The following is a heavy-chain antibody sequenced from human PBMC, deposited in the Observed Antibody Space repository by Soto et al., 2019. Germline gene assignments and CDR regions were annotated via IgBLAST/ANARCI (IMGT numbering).Heavy chain of an antibody. CDR2: IFSSGRT. J-gene: IGHJ4*02. CDR1: GASLLSSY. V-gene: IGHV4-4*07. D-gene: IGHD1-26*01. CDR3: AKGWDEKYFDS. Sequence: VQLQESGPGLVKPSETLSLSCTVSGASLLSSYWSWVRQPAGKGLEWIGHIFSSGRTSYNPSLKNRLTLSIETSKNLFSLNLSSVTAADTAVYYCAKGWDEKYFDSWGQGSLVTVSS.